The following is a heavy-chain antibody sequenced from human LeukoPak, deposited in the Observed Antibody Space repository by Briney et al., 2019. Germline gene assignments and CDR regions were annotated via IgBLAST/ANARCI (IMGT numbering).Heavy chain of an antibody. Sequence: GGSLRLSCAASGFTFNSYGLHWVRQAPGKGLEWVAFIYYDGRNKYYTDSVKGRFTISRDNSKNTVYLQMNSLRTEDTALCYCVKDQSKVFGYFDLWGRGTLVTVSS. CDR1: GFTFNSYG. CDR3: VKDQSKVFGYFDL. J-gene: IGHJ2*01. CDR2: IYYDGRNK. V-gene: IGHV3-30*02.